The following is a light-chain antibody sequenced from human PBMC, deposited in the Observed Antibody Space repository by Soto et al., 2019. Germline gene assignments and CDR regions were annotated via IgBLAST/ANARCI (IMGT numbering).Light chain of an antibody. V-gene: IGKV1-39*01. CDR2: AAS. CDR3: QQIYSTPPWT. J-gene: IGKJ1*01. Sequence: DIQMTQSPSSLSASVGDRVTITCRASQSISSYLNWYQQKPGKAPKLLIYAASSLQSGVPSTFSARGSGTDFPLTIRSLKLEDIATYYCQQIYSTPPWTFGQGTKVDIK. CDR1: QSISSY.